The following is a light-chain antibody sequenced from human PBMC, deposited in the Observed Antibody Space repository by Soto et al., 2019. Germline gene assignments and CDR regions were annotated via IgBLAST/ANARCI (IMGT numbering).Light chain of an antibody. CDR3: QKYNRAPLT. CDR1: QGIAPY. V-gene: IGKV1-27*01. Sequence: DVQMTQSPSSLSAFVGDRVTITCRASQGIAPYLAWFQQKPGKVPKLLIYATSTLQSGVPSRFSGSGSGTDFTLTITSLQPEDVATYYCQKYNRAPLTFGGGTKV. J-gene: IGKJ4*01. CDR2: ATS.